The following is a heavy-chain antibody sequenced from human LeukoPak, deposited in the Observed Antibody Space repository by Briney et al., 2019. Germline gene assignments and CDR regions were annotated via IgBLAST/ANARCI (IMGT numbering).Heavy chain of an antibody. J-gene: IGHJ4*02. V-gene: IGHV3-33*01. D-gene: IGHD6-13*01. Sequence: GTSLRLSCAASGFTFSSFGTHWVRQAPGKGLEWVAVIWYDEGNKYYADSVKGRFTISRDNSKNTLYLQMNSLRAEDTAVYYCARDIVPYSSSWFSPAYWGQGTLVTVSS. CDR3: ARDIVPYSSSWFSPAY. CDR2: IWYDEGNK. CDR1: GFTFSSFG.